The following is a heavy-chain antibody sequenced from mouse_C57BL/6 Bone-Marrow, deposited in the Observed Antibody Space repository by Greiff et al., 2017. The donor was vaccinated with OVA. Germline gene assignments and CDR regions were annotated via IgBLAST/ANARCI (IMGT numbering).Heavy chain of an antibody. CDR2: IYPGSGST. V-gene: IGHV1-55*01. Sequence: LVESGAELARPGASVKLSCKASGYTFTSYWITWVKQRPGQGLEWIGEIYPGSGSTNYNEKFKSKATLTVDTSSSTAYMQLSSLTSEDSAVYYCARWGGDYDVTIGGYWGQGASVTVSS. J-gene: IGHJ4*01. CDR1: GYTFTSYW. D-gene: IGHD2-4*01. CDR3: ARWGGDYDVTIGGY.